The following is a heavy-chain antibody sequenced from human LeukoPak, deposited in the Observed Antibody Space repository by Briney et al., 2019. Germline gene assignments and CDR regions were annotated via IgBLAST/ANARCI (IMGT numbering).Heavy chain of an antibody. D-gene: IGHD3-10*01. J-gene: IGHJ6*03. CDR2: ISGSGGST. Sequence: PGGSLRLSCAASGFTFSGYAMSWVRQAPWKGLEWVSAISGSGGSTYYADSVKGRFTISRDNSKNTLYLQMNSLRAEDTAIYYCAKTELVMNYYYYMDVWGQGTLVTVSS. CDR1: GFTFSGYA. CDR3: AKTELVMNYYYYMDV. V-gene: IGHV3-23*01.